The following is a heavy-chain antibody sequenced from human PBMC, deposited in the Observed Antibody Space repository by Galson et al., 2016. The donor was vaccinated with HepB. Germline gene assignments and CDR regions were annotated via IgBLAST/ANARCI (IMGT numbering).Heavy chain of an antibody. V-gene: IGHV5-51*01. CDR3: ARRQLAGAALGVHIDS. Sequence: QSGAEVKKPGESLKISCKGSGYSFTTYWIVWVRQMPGKGLEWMGITNPGYSDTRYSPSFQGQVTISIDKSTNTAYLQWSSLKASDTAMYYCARRQLAGAALGVHIDSWGQGTLVTVSS. CDR2: TNPGYSDT. J-gene: IGHJ4*02. D-gene: IGHD1-26*01. CDR1: GYSFTTYW.